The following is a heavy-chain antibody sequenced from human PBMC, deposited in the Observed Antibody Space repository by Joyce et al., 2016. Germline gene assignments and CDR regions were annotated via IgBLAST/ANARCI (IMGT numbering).Heavy chain of an antibody. CDR1: AYRFTSYW. CDR3: VRIATSGWYGAPFDY. J-gene: IGHJ4*02. CDR2: IYPGDSDN. Sequence: VQLVQSGAEVKKPGESLKISCKGSAYRFTSYWIGWVHQMPGKGLEWMGIIYPGDSDNRYRPHFEGQVTISVDKSIDTAYLQWRSLKASDTAMYYCVRIATSGWYGAPFDYWGQGTLVTVSS. V-gene: IGHV5-51*07. D-gene: IGHD6-19*01.